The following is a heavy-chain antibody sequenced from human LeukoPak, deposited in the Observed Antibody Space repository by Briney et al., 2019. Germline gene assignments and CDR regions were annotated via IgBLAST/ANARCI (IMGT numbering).Heavy chain of an antibody. V-gene: IGHV3-23*01. CDR3: AKVGIVGATKTYFDY. CDR1: GFTFSSYA. CDR2: ISGSGHST. Sequence: GGSLRLSCAASGFTFSSYAMSWVRQAPGKGLEWVSAISGSGHSTYYADSVKGRFTISRDNSKNTLHLQMNSLRAEDTAIYYCAKVGIVGATKTYFDYWGQGTLVTVSS. D-gene: IGHD1-26*01. J-gene: IGHJ4*02.